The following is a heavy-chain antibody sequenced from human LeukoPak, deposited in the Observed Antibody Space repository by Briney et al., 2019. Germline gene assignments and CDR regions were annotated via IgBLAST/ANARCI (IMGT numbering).Heavy chain of an antibody. CDR1: GGSISSSSYY. CDR3: ARCRVGATDY. J-gene: IGHJ4*02. CDR2: IYYSGST. D-gene: IGHD1-26*01. V-gene: IGHV4-39*01. Sequence: SETLSLTCTVSGGSISSSSYYWGWIRQPPGKGLEWIGSIYYSGSTYYNPSLKSRVTISVDTSKNQFSLKLSSVTAADTAVYYCARCRVGATDYWGQGTLVTVSS.